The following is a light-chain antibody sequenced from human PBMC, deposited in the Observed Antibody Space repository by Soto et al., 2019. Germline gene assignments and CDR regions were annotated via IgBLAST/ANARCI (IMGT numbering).Light chain of an antibody. CDR1: QSVGDY. CDR3: QQCRKSVT. J-gene: IGKJ4*01. V-gene: IGKV3-11*01. Sequence: EIVLTQSPATLSLSPGERATLSCRASQSVGDYLAWYQRKPVQPPRLLIYDASKRATGIPARFSGSWSGTDFTLTISSLEPEDYAVYYCQQCRKSVTFGGGTEVEIK. CDR2: DAS.